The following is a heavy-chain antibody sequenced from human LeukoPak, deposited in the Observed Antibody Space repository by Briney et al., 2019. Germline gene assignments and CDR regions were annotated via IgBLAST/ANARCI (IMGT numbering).Heavy chain of an antibody. Sequence: PGGSLRLSCAASGFAFSSYEMNWVRQAPGKGLEWVSYISSSGSTIYYADSVKGRFTISRDNAKNSLYLQMNSLRAEDTAVYYCARAPSPIYGSGSYYNAYFDYWGQGTLVTVSS. CDR2: ISSSGSTI. V-gene: IGHV3-48*03. CDR3: ARAPSPIYGSGSYYNAYFDY. D-gene: IGHD3-10*01. CDR1: GFAFSSYE. J-gene: IGHJ4*02.